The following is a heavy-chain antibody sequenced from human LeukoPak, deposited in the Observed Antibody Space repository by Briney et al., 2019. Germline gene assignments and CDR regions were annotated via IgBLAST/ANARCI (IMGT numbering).Heavy chain of an antibody. V-gene: IGHV3-7*01. D-gene: IGHD1-14*01. Sequence: GGSLRLSCAASGFQFSTSWMTWVRQAPGKGLEWVANIKPDGSAKNYVGFVQGRFTISRDNPGNSVYLQMRSLRADDTALYFCARDVAYKAFDYWGQGTLVTVSS. CDR3: ARDVAYKAFDY. J-gene: IGHJ4*02. CDR2: IKPDGSAK. CDR1: GFQFSTSW.